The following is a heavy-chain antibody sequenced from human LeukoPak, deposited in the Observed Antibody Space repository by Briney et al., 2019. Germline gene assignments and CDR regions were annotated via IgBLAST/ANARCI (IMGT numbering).Heavy chain of an antibody. CDR2: ISWNSGKI. V-gene: IGHV3-9*01. CDR1: GFTFEDYA. J-gene: IGHJ6*02. D-gene: IGHD1-7*01. Sequence: GGSLRLSCAASGFTFEDYAMHWVRQTPGKGLEWVSGISWNSGKIGYADSVKGRFTISRDNAKNSLYLQMNSLRAEDTAVYYCAREKARYNWNLPGGMDVWGQGTTVTVSS. CDR3: AREKARYNWNLPGGMDV.